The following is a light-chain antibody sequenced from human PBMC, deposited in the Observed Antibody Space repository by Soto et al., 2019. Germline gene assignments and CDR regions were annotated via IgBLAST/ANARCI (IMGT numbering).Light chain of an antibody. CDR3: ISYTSSSTWV. CDR1: RSDIGGYNY. Sequence: QSALTQPPSASGSLGQSVTISCTGTRSDIGGYNYVSWYLQYPGKAPKLMIYEVSNRPSGVSDRFSGSRSGNTASLTISGLQAEDESDYYCISYTSSSTWVFGGGTKVTVL. J-gene: IGLJ3*02. V-gene: IGLV2-14*01. CDR2: EVS.